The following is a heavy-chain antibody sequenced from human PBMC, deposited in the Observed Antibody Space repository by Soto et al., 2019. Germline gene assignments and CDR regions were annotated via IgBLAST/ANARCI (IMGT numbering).Heavy chain of an antibody. CDR3: ARVAVPAAKYYFDY. CDR2: INHSGST. V-gene: IGHV4-34*01. Sequence: SETLSLTCAVYGGSFSGYYWSWIRQPPGKGLEWIGEINHSGSTNYNPSLKSRVTISVDTSKNQFSLKLSSVTAADTAVYYCARVAVPAAKYYFDYWGQGTLVTVS. J-gene: IGHJ4*02. CDR1: GGSFSGYY. D-gene: IGHD2-2*01.